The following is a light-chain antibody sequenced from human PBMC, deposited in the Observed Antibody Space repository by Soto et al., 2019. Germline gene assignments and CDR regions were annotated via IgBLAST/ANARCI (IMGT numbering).Light chain of an antibody. V-gene: IGKV3-20*01. CDR1: QSVNSDY. Sequence: EIVLTQSPGTLSLFPGERATLSCRATQSVNSDYLAWYQQKPGQAPRLLIYIASRRATGIPDRFSGSGSGTDFTLTISRLVPEDFAVYYCQQYGTSPWTLGQGTKVEIK. J-gene: IGKJ1*01. CDR2: IAS. CDR3: QQYGTSPWT.